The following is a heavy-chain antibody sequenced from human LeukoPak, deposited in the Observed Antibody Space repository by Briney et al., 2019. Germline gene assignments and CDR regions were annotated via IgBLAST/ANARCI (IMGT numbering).Heavy chain of an antibody. CDR2: IYYSGST. CDR1: DGSISSYY. CDR3: ARGQQWLPKFDY. J-gene: IGHJ4*02. D-gene: IGHD6-19*01. Sequence: KASETLPLTCTVSDGSISSYYWSWIRQPPGKGLEWIGYIYYSGSTNYNPSLKSRVTISVDTSKNQFSLRLSSVTAADTAVYYCARGQQWLPKFDYWGQGSLVTVSS. V-gene: IGHV4-59*01.